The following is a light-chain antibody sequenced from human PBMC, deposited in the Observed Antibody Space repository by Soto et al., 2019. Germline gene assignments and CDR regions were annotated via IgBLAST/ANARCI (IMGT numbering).Light chain of an antibody. CDR2: TNT. V-gene: IGLV1-44*01. CDR3: ASWDDRLNGPV. Sequence: QSVLTQPPSASGTPGQRVTISCSGSSSNVGGNPVNWYQHVPTTAPKLLIYTNTQRPSGVPDRFSGSKSGTSASLAISGLQSEDEDDYYCASWDDRLNGPVFANGTRSP. J-gene: IGLJ1*01. CDR1: SSNVGGNP.